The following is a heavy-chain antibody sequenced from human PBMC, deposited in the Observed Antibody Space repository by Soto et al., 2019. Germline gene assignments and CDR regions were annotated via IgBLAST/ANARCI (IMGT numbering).Heavy chain of an antibody. J-gene: IGHJ4*02. Sequence: GGSLRLSCAASGFTFNSYAMNWVRQAPGKGLEWVSGISGSGGSTNYADSVKGRFTISRDNSKKMLYLQMNSLRAEDTAIYYCANSYSERYFDYWGQGTTVTVSS. CDR3: ANSYSERYFDY. CDR2: ISGSGGST. CDR1: GFTFNSYA. D-gene: IGHD4-4*01. V-gene: IGHV3-23*01.